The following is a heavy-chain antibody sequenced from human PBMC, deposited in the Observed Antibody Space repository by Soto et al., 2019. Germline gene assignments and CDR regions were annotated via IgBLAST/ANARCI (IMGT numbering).Heavy chain of an antibody. CDR3: ARGIATGQLDP. V-gene: IGHV1-3*01. Sequence: VKVSCKASGYTFTRYTMNWVRQAPGQRLEWMGWINPDNGNTKSSQKFQDRVIITRDTSASTAYMDLSSLRSEDTAVYYCARGIATGQLDPWGQGTLVTVSS. CDR1: GYTFTRYT. J-gene: IGHJ5*02. D-gene: IGHD2-15*01. CDR2: INPDNGNT.